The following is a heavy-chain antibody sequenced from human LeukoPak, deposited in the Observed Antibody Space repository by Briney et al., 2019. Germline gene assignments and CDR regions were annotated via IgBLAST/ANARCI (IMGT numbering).Heavy chain of an antibody. Sequence: GASVKVSCKASGCTFTGYSMHWVRQAPGQGLEWMGWINPNSGGTNYAQKFQGRVTMTRDTSISTAYMELSRLRSDDTAVYYCASEHYDILTGPEDYFDYWGQGTLVTVSS. CDR1: GCTFTGYS. CDR3: ASEHYDILTGPEDYFDY. CDR2: INPNSGGT. J-gene: IGHJ4*02. V-gene: IGHV1-2*02. D-gene: IGHD3-9*01.